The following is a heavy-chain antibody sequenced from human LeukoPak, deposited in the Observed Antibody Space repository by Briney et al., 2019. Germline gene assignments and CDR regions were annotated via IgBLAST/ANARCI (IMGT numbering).Heavy chain of an antibody. D-gene: IGHD3-9*01. V-gene: IGHV4-59*08. J-gene: IGHJ6*03. Sequence: SETLSLTCTVSGGSISRYYWSWIRQPPGKGLEGIGYIYYDGSTNYNPSLKSRVTISVDTSKNQFSLKLNSVTAADTAVYYCARGGSTLHSAGGHDIEFYYSYYMDVWGKGTTVTISS. CDR3: ARGGSTLHSAGGHDIEFYYSYYMDV. CDR2: IYYDGST. CDR1: GGSISRYY.